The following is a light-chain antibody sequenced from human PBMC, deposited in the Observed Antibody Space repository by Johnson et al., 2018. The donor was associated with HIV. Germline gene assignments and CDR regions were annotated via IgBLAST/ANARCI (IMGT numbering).Light chain of an antibody. Sequence: QAVLTQPPSVSAAPGQKVTISCSGSSSNIGNNYVSWYQQLPGTAPKLLIYDNNKRPSGIPDRFSGSKSGTSATLGITGLQTGDEADYYCGTWDSSLSAGPHYFCGTGTKVTVL. CDR1: SSNIGNNY. J-gene: IGLJ1*01. V-gene: IGLV1-51*01. CDR2: DNN. CDR3: GTWDSSLSAGPHYF.